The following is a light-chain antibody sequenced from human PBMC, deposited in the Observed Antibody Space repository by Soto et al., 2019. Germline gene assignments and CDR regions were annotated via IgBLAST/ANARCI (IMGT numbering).Light chain of an antibody. V-gene: IGKV3-20*01. Sequence: EIVLTQSPGTLSLSPGERVTLSCRASQSVSSGYFAWYQQKPGQAPRLLIYGASNRATGIPDRFSGSGSGTDFTLTISRLEPEDFAVYYCQQYSSPPLTFGQGTRVEIK. CDR3: QQYSSPPLT. CDR1: QSVSSGY. CDR2: GAS. J-gene: IGKJ5*01.